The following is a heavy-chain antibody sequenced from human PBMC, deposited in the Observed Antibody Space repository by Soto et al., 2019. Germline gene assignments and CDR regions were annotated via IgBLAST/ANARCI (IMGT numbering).Heavy chain of an antibody. CDR3: AREMLTFGGDWFDP. V-gene: IGHV1-8*01. J-gene: IGHJ5*02. D-gene: IGHD3-16*01. Sequence: QVQLVQSGAEVKKPGASVKVSCKASGYTFTSYDINWVRQATGQGLEWMGWMNPNSGNTGYAQKFQGRVTMTRNTXXNTAYMELSSLRSEDKAVYYCAREMLTFGGDWFDPWGQGTLVTVSS. CDR2: MNPNSGNT. CDR1: GYTFTSYD.